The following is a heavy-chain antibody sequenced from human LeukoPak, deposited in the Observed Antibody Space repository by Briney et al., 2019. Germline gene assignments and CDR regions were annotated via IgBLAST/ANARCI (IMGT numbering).Heavy chain of an antibody. CDR3: TTLSYVGGY. J-gene: IGHJ4*02. Sequence: PGGSLRLSCAASGLTFTHAWMSWVRQAPGKVLEWIGRSKSQTDGGTTDYAAPVKGRFTISRDDSKNTVYLQMHSLRTDDTAVYYCTTLSYVGGYWGQGTLVTVSS. CDR2: SKSQTDGGTT. V-gene: IGHV3-15*01. D-gene: IGHD3-10*02. CDR1: GLTFTHAW.